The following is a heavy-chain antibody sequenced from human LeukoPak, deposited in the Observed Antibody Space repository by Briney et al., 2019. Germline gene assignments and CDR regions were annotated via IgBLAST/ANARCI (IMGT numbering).Heavy chain of an antibody. CDR1: GFTFSSYG. J-gene: IGHJ5*02. Sequence: GGSLRLSCAASGFTFSSYGMHWVRQAPGKGPEWVAVISYDGSKKHYADSVKGRFTISRDNSKNTLYLEMNSLRVEDTAVYYCAKEVVPAAIRNWFDPWGQGTLVTVSS. V-gene: IGHV3-30*18. D-gene: IGHD2-2*01. CDR2: ISYDGSKK. CDR3: AKEVVPAAIRNWFDP.